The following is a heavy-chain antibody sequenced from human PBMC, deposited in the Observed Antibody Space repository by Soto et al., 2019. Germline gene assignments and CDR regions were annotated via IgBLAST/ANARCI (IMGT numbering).Heavy chain of an antibody. CDR3: ARHGEDGSGSYYLYYYYYMDV. J-gene: IGHJ6*03. V-gene: IGHV4-39*01. CDR1: GGSISSSSYY. CDR2: IYYSGST. D-gene: IGHD3-10*01. Sequence: SETLSLTCTVSGGSISSSSYYWGWIRQPPGKGLEWIGSIYYSGSTYYNPSLKSRVTISVDTSKNQFSLKLSSVTAADTAVYYCARHGEDGSGSYYLYYYYYMDVWGKGTTVTVSS.